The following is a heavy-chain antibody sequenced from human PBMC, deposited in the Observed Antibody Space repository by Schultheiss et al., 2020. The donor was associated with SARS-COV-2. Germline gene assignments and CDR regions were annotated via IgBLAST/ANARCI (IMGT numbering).Heavy chain of an antibody. CDR2: FYTSGST. V-gene: IGHV4-4*07. CDR1: GGSISTYY. D-gene: IGHD5-18*01. Sequence: SETLSLTCTVSGGSISTYYWTWIRQPAGKGLEWIGRFYTSGSTNYNPSLKSRVTMSADTSKKQISLKLSSVTPADTAVYYCARHEGGYLGYFHHWGQGTLVTVSS. J-gene: IGHJ4*02. CDR3: ARHEGGYLGYFHH.